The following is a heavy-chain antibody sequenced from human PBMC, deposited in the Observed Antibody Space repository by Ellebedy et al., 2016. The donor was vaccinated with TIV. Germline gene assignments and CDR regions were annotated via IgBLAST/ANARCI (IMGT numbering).Heavy chain of an antibody. CDR2: MNPNSGNT. J-gene: IGHJ3*02. V-gene: IGHV1-8*01. CDR3: ATQLAAPLFHAFDI. Sequence: ASVKVSXXASGYTFTSYDINWVRQATGQGLEWMGWMNPNSGNTGYAQKFQGRVTMTEDTSTDTAYMELSSLRSEDTAVYYCATQLAAPLFHAFDIWGQGTMVTVSS. D-gene: IGHD6-6*01. CDR1: GYTFTSYD.